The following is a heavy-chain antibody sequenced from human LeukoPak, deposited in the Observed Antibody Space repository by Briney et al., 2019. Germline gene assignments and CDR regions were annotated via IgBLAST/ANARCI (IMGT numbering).Heavy chain of an antibody. CDR1: GGSISSSSYY. D-gene: IGHD3-16*01. V-gene: IGHV4-39*07. Sequence: SETLSLTCTVSGGSISSSSYYWGWIRQPPGKGLEWIGSIYYSGSTYYNPSLKSRVTISVDTSKNQFSLKLSSVTAADTAVYYCARGGRVITFGGAHRGAFDIWGQGTMVTVSS. CDR3: ARGGRVITFGGAHRGAFDI. CDR2: IYYSGST. J-gene: IGHJ3*02.